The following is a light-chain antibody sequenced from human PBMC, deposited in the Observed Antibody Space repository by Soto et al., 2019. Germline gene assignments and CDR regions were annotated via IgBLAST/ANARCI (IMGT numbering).Light chain of an antibody. CDR3: QQYGSSPIT. V-gene: IGKV3-20*01. CDR2: AAS. J-gene: IGKJ5*01. Sequence: EIVLTQSPGTLALSPGGRATLSCRASQSVSSSHLAWYQPKPGHAPRLLIYAASRRANGRPERFSGGGYGTEFNLTLRRLESEDFAVYYCQQYGSSPITLGQGTRLEIK. CDR1: QSVSSSH.